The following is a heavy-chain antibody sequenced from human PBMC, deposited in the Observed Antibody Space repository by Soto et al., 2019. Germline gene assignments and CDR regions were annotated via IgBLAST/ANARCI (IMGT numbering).Heavy chain of an antibody. D-gene: IGHD3-3*01. J-gene: IGHJ4*02. V-gene: IGHV3-48*01. CDR2: ISSSSSTI. CDR3: ARDRGYDFWSGYFGLQQSY. CDR1: GFTFSSYS. Sequence: GGSLRLSCAASGFTFSSYSMNWVRQAPGKGLEWVSYISSSSSTIYYADSVKGRFTISRDNAKNSLYLQMNSLRAEDTAVYYCARDRGYDFWSGYFGLQQSYWGQGTLVTVSS.